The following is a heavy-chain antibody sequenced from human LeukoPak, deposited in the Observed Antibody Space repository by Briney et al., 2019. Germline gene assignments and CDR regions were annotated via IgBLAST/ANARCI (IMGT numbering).Heavy chain of an antibody. CDR2: INHSGST. CDR1: GGSFSGYY. D-gene: IGHD3-22*01. V-gene: IGHV4-34*01. CDR3: ARGYDSSGYYFDY. Sequence: SETLSLTCAVYGGSFSGYYWSWIRLPPGKGLEWIGEINHSGSTNYNPSLKSRVTISVDTSKNQFSLKLSSVTAADTAVYYCARGYDSSGYYFDYWGQATLVTVSS. J-gene: IGHJ4*02.